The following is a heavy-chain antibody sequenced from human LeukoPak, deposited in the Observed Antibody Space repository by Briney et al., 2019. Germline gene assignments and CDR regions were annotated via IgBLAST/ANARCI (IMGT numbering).Heavy chain of an antibody. V-gene: IGHV3-48*03. D-gene: IGHD5-24*01. CDR3: ARDRDGYNFDY. CDR1: GFTFSSYE. CDR2: ISSSGSTI. J-gene: IGHJ4*02. Sequence: GGSLRLSCAASGFTFSSYEMNWVRQAPGKGLEWVSYISSSGSTIYYADSVKGRFTISRDNAKNSLYLQMNSLRAEDTAVYYCARDRDGYNFDYWGQGTLVTVSS.